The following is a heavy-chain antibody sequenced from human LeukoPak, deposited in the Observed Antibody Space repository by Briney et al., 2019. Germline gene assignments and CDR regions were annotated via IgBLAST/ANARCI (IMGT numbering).Heavy chain of an antibody. CDR3: ARADPNASGYFYRFDWFDP. CDR2: IYSSGST. CDR1: GGSISSYY. V-gene: IGHV4-59*01. D-gene: IGHD3-10*01. J-gene: IGHJ5*02. Sequence: SETLSLTCTVSGGSISSYYWNWVRQPPGKGLEWIGNIYSSGSTDYNPSLKSRVTISLDTSKFQFSLRLNSVTAADTAVYYCARADPNASGYFYRFDWFDPWGQGTLVTVSS.